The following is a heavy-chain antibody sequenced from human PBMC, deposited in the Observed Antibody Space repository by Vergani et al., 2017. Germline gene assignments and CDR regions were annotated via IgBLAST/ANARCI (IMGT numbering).Heavy chain of an antibody. D-gene: IGHD1-14*01. Sequence: QMQLQESVPVLVKPSETLSLTCTVSGGSIRISNSYWAWIRQPPGKGLEWIASIYDSGSNYSNPTLKSRVTISVDTSKNQYSLKMLSVTAADTAVYYCARLYNALDYWGPGTLVTISS. CDR1: GGSIRISNSY. CDR3: ARLYNALDY. CDR2: IYDSGSN. J-gene: IGHJ4*02. V-gene: IGHV4-39*01.